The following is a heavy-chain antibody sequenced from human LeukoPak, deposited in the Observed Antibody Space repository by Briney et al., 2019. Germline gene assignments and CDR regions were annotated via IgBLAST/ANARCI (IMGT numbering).Heavy chain of an antibody. CDR1: GGTFSSYA. J-gene: IGHJ4*02. D-gene: IGHD3-22*01. CDR2: IIPIFGTA. CDR3: ARGRPSGSYYYDSSGYPYYFDH. Sequence: ASVKVSCKASGGTFSSYAISWVRQAPGQGLEWMGGIIPIFGTANYAQKFQGRVTITTDESTSTAYMELSSLRSEDTAVYYCARGRPSGSYYYDSSGYPYYFDHWGQGTLVTVSS. V-gene: IGHV1-69*05.